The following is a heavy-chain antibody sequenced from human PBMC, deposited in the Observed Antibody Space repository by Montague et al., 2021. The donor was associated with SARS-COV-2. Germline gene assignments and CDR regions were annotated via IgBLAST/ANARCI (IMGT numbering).Heavy chain of an antibody. D-gene: IGHD6-19*01. J-gene: IGHJ3*02. V-gene: IGHV4-59*05. CDR1: GGSISSYY. CDR2: IYYSGST. CDR3: ARQENSSGWFKPDAFDI. Sequence: SETRSLTCTVSGGSISSYYWSWIRQPPGKGLEWIGSIYYSGSTYYNPSLKSRVTISVDTSKNQFSLKLSSVTAADTAVYYCARQENSSGWFKPDAFDIWGQGTMVTVSS.